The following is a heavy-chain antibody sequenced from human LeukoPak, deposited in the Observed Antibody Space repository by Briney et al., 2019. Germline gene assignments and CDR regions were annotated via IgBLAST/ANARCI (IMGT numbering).Heavy chain of an antibody. V-gene: IGHV1-69*13. J-gene: IGHJ4*02. CDR1: GGTFSSYA. D-gene: IGHD5-12*01. CDR3: ARDRVNSGYDSTGFDY. CDR2: IVPIFGTA. Sequence: SVKVSCKASGGTFSSYAISWVRQAPGQGLEWMGGIVPIFGTANYAQKFQGRVTITADESTSTAYMELSSLRSEDTAVYYCARDRVNSGYDSTGFDYWGQGTLVTVSS.